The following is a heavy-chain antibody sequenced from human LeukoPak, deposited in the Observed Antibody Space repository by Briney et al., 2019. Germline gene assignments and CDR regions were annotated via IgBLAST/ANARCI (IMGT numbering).Heavy chain of an antibody. CDR1: GFTVTVYY. V-gene: IGHV1-2*02. D-gene: IGHD2/OR15-2a*01. CDR2: INPHNDES. CDR3: ARAGNSRYFDL. J-gene: IGHJ2*01. Sequence: ASVRVSCESSGFTVTVYYIHWVRQAPGQGLEGMGWINPHNDESKYAQKFHDRVTMTNEKSISTVPMELRRLKSDDTAVYFCARAGNSRYFDLWGRGTLVIVSS.